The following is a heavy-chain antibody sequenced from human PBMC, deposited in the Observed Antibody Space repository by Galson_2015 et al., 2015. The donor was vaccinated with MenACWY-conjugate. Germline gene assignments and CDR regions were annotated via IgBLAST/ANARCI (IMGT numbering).Heavy chain of an antibody. V-gene: IGHV3-23*01. CDR1: GLTFSSNA. J-gene: IGHJ6*02. D-gene: IGHD2-2*01. Sequence: SLRLSCAASGLTFSSNAMNWVRQAPGKGLEWVSGIGTGGGTYYADSVKGRFTISRDNSKNMVYLQMNSLRAEDTAIYYCAKFKYSTSWSSTHGMDVWGQGTTVTVSS. CDR3: AKFKYSTSWSSTHGMDV. CDR2: IGTGGGT.